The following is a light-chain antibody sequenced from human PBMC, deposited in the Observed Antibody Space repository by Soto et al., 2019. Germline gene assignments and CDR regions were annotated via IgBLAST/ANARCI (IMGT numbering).Light chain of an antibody. CDR1: QSVSSF. CDR3: HQYNTWPLT. J-gene: IGKJ4*01. V-gene: IGKV3-15*01. Sequence: IVLTQSPATLSLSPGDRATLYCRASQSVSSFLAWYQQKPGQAPRLLIYGASTRATGIPVRFSGSASGTEFTLTISSLQSDDFATYYCHQYNTWPLTFGGGTKVDIK. CDR2: GAS.